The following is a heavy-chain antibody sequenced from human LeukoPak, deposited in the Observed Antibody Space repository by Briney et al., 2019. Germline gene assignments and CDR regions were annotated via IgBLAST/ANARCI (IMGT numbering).Heavy chain of an antibody. CDR3: ARRDCVGDCYSNWFDP. Sequence: ASVKVSCKASGYTFTNYFMHWGGKPPDQGLEWMGIFNPRGGSTGYAQKFQGRITMTTDMSTRTVYMELSSLESEDTAVYYCARRDCVGDCYSNWFDPWGQGTLVTVSS. J-gene: IGHJ5*02. V-gene: IGHV1-46*01. CDR2: FNPRGGST. D-gene: IGHD2-21*02. CDR1: GYTFTNYF.